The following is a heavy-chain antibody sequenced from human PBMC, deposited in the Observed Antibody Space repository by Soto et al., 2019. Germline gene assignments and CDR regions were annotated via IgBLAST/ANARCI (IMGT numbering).Heavy chain of an antibody. V-gene: IGHV4-59*08. CDR3: ATQGFGTLHGLVDV. CDR2: ISYSGHT. CDR1: GGSITSITNHY. J-gene: IGHJ6*02. D-gene: IGHD1-7*01. Sequence: QVRLQESGPGLVKPSETLSLTCTVSGGSITSITNHYCSWIRQPPGKGLEWIGYISYSGHTSDNPALKSPVSLSVDTSKNQFSLNLASVTAADTAVYYCATQGFGTLHGLVDVWGQGTTVTVSS.